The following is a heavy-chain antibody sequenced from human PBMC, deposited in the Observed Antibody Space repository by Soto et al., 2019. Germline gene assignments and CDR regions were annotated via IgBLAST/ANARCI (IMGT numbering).Heavy chain of an antibody. CDR2: IWYDGSNI. Sequence: QVQLVESGGGVVQPGRSLSPSCAASGFTFRHYGMHWVRQAPGKGLEWVAVIWYDGSNIYYADSVKGRFTISRDNSKXXLXMQMNSRRAEDTAVYYCARERLGSGLYKGYYYGLDVWGQGTTVTVSS. CDR3: ARERLGSGLYKGYYYGLDV. D-gene: IGHD6-25*01. CDR1: GFTFRHYG. V-gene: IGHV3-33*01. J-gene: IGHJ6*02.